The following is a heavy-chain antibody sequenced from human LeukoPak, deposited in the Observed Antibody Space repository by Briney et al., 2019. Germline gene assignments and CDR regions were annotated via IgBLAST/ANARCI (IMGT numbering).Heavy chain of an antibody. V-gene: IGHV7-4-1*02. D-gene: IGHD3-22*01. Sequence: ASVKVSCKASGGTFSSYAISWVRQAPGQGLEWMGWINTNTGNPTYAQGFTGRFVFSLDTSVSTAYLQISSLKAEDTAVYYCAGRDSSGYYYPFDYWGQGTLVTVSS. CDR2: INTNTGNP. CDR1: GGTFSSYA. J-gene: IGHJ4*02. CDR3: AGRDSSGYYYPFDY.